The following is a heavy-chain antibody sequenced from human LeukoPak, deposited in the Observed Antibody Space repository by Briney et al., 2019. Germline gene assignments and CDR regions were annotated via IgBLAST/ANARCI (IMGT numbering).Heavy chain of an antibody. J-gene: IGHJ4*02. CDR1: GGSISYYY. CDR2: IYYTGST. D-gene: IGHD3-16*01. V-gene: IGHV4-59*12. CDR3: ARDGGGGFQEYYY. Sequence: PSETLSLTCTVSGGSISYYYWSWIRQPPGKGLEWIGYIYYTGSTYYNPSLKSRVTISLDRSKNQFSLKLSSVTAADTAVYYCARDGGGGFQEYYYWGQGTLVTVSS.